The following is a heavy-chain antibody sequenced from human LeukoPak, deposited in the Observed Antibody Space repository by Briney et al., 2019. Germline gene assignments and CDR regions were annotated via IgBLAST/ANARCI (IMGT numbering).Heavy chain of an antibody. D-gene: IGHD2-2*01. CDR2: IYPGDSET. V-gene: IGHV5-51*01. CDR3: ARHSRGLLSKSSSTSYDY. J-gene: IGHJ4*02. Sequence: GEPLKISCKGSGYSFTTYWIGWVRQMPGKGLEWMGIIYPGDSETRYSPSFQGQVTISADKSISTACLQWSSLKASDTAMYYCARHSRGLLSKSSSTSYDYWGQGTLVTVSS. CDR1: GYSFTTYW.